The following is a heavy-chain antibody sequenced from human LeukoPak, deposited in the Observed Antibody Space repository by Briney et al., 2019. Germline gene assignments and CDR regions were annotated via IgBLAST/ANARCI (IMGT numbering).Heavy chain of an antibody. V-gene: IGHV3-74*01. CDR1: GITFRSYW. J-gene: IGHJ4*02. CDR3: AGGIGNY. Sequence: PGGSLILSCAASGITFRSYWMHWVRQSPGKGLVWVSRINIDGRIITYADSVKGRFTISRDNAKNTLYLQMNSLRAEDTAVYYCAGGIGNYWGQGTLVTVSS. CDR2: INIDGRII. D-gene: IGHD1-26*01.